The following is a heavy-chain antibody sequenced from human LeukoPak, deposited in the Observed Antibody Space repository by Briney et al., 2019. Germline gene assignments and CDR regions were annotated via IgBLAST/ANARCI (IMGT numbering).Heavy chain of an antibody. V-gene: IGHV3-23*01. CDR2: TRGSGSYT. D-gene: IGHD2-8*01. CDR3: AKDPNGDYVGAFDS. J-gene: IGHJ3*01. Sequence: GGSLRLSCVASGFTFENYAVTWVRQAPGKGLEWVSATRGSGSYTSYTDSVKGRFTVSRDNSESALYLDMSNLRAEDTAVYYCAKDPNGDYVGAFDSWGPGTLVTVSS. CDR1: GFTFENYA.